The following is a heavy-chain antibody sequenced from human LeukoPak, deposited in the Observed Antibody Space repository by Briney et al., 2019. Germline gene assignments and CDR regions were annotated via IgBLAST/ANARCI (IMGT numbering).Heavy chain of an antibody. CDR3: ARGSVGTGDY. CDR2: ISSSSSYI. V-gene: IGHV3-21*01. Sequence: GGSLRLSCAASGFTFSSYAMHWVRQAPGKGLEWVSSISSSSSYIYYADSVKGRFTISRDNAKNSLYLQMNSLRAEDTAVYYCARGSVGTGDYWGQGTLVTVSS. D-gene: IGHD3/OR15-3a*01. CDR1: GFTFSSYA. J-gene: IGHJ4*02.